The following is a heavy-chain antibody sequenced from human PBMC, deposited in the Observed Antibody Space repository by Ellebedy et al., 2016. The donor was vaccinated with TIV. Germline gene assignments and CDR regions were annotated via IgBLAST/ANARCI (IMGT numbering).Heavy chain of an antibody. CDR3: ARRGSGWSQPWYFDL. Sequence: GESLKISCKISGYNFSNNWISWVRQKPGKGLEWMGRIHPSDSDTDYRPSFRGHVTMSVDKSISFAFLQWSSLQASDTAMYYCARRGSGWSQPWYFDLWGRGTLVTVSS. V-gene: IGHV5-10-1*01. CDR1: GYNFSNNW. D-gene: IGHD6-19*01. CDR2: IHPSDSDT. J-gene: IGHJ2*01.